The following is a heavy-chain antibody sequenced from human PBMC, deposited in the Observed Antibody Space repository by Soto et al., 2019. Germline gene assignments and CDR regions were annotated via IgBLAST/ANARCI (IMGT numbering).Heavy chain of an antibody. Sequence: ASVKVSCKASGYTFTGYYMHWVRQAPGQGLEWMGWINPNSGGTNYAQKFQGRVTMTRDTSISTAYMELSRLRSDDTAVYYCAREGYSYGSGGRYYYYGMDVWGQGTTVTVPS. J-gene: IGHJ6*02. CDR2: INPNSGGT. CDR1: GYTFTGYY. D-gene: IGHD5-18*01. CDR3: AREGYSYGSGGRYYYYGMDV. V-gene: IGHV1-2*02.